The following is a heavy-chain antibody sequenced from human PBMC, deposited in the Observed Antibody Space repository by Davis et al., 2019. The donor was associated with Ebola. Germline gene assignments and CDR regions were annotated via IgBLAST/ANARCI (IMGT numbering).Heavy chain of an antibody. Sequence: GESLKISCAASGFTFSSYSMNWVRQAPGKGLVWVSRINRDESGTTYADSVKGRFTTSRDNAKNMLYLQMDSLRVEDTAVYYCARYNSAYERADLDYWGQGTLVTVSS. CDR1: GFTFSSYS. CDR3: ARYNSAYERADLDY. J-gene: IGHJ4*02. D-gene: IGHD5-12*01. CDR2: INRDESGT. V-gene: IGHV3-74*01.